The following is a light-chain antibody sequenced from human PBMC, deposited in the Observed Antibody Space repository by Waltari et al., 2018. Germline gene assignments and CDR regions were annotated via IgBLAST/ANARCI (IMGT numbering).Light chain of an antibody. Sequence: SALTQPASVSASPGQSITISCTGSSSDIGSYDLVAWYQQHPGKAPHLLIYEVDKRPLGVAYRFAGSKAGTAAALTVSGLQPEDEGHYFCSSYTYGGPWVFGGGTPLTVL. V-gene: IGLV2-23*02. CDR3: SSYTYGGPWV. J-gene: IGLJ2*01. CDR1: SSDIGSYDL. CDR2: EVD.